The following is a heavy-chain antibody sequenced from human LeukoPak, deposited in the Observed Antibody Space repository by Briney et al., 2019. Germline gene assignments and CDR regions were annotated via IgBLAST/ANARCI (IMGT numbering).Heavy chain of an antibody. Sequence: PSETLSLTCTVSGYSIRDGFNWAWIRQPPGKGLEWIGSIYLSGSTNYNPSLKSRVTISVDTSKNQFSLKLSSVTAADTAVYYCARREYSYGWYYWGQGTLVTVSS. V-gene: IGHV4-38-2*02. J-gene: IGHJ4*02. D-gene: IGHD5-18*01. CDR3: ARREYSYGWYY. CDR1: GYSIRDGFN. CDR2: IYLSGST.